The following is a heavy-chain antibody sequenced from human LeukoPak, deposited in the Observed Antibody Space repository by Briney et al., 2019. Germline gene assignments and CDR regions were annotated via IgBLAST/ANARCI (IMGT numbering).Heavy chain of an antibody. D-gene: IGHD3-10*02. CDR3: AELGITMIGGV. Sequence: PGGSLRLSCVVSGLTSTGYSTTWVRQAPGKGLEWVSSISSSSDYIFYADSVKGRFTISRDNAKNSLYLQMNSLRAEDTAVYYCAELGITMIGGVWGKGTTVTISS. J-gene: IGHJ6*04. CDR1: GLTSTGYS. V-gene: IGHV3-21*06. CDR2: ISSSSDYI.